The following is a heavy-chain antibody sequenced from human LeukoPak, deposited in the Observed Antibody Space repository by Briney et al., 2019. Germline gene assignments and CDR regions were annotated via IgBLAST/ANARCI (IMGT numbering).Heavy chain of an antibody. CDR3: APSDTAMVGY. J-gene: IGHJ4*02. D-gene: IGHD5-18*01. CDR2: IIPILGIA. Sequence: ASVKVSCKASGYTFTSYYMHWVRQAPGQGLEWMGRIIPILGIANYAQKFQGRVTITADKSTSTAYMELSSLRSEDTAVYYCAPSDTAMVGYWGQGTLVTVSS. V-gene: IGHV1-69*02. CDR1: GYTFTSYY.